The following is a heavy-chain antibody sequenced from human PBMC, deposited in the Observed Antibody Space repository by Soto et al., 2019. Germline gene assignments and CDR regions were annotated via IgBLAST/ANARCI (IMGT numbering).Heavy chain of an antibody. CDR3: ARGRGWTTRQRPIDY. J-gene: IGHJ4*02. CDR2: INHSGST. Sequence: SEILSLTCAVYGGSFSGYDWSWIRQPPGKGLEWIGEINHSGSTNYNPSLKSRVTISVDTSKNQFSLKLSSVTAADTAVYYCARGRGWTTRQRPIDYWGQGTLVTVSS. D-gene: IGHD4-17*01. V-gene: IGHV4-34*01. CDR1: GGSFSGYD.